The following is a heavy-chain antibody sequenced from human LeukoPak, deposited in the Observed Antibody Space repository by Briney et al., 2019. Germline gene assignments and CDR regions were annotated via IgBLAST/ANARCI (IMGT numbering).Heavy chain of an antibody. CDR3: ARTFGGVIIHGGWFDP. CDR1: NDSIILGDYY. Sequence: SETLSLTCTVSNDSIILGDYYWSWIRQSPGKGLEWIGYIYHSGSTYYNPSLKSRVTISVDTSKNQFSLKLTSMTAADTAVYYCARTFGGVIIHGGWFDPWGQGTLVTVSS. D-gene: IGHD3-3*01. J-gene: IGHJ5*02. V-gene: IGHV4-30-4*08. CDR2: IYHSGST.